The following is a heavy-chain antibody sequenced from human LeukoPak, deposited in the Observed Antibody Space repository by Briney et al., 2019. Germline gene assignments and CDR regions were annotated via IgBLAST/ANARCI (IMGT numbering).Heavy chain of an antibody. D-gene: IGHD5-12*01. CDR3: ARQSSGYDLGY. Sequence: GGSLRLSCAASGFTFSSYSRNWVRQAPGKGLEWVSSISSSSSYIYYADSVKGRFTISRDNAKNSLYLQMNSLRAEDTAVYYCARQSSGYDLGYWGQGTLVTVSS. CDR2: ISSSSSYI. CDR1: GFTFSSYS. J-gene: IGHJ4*02. V-gene: IGHV3-21*01.